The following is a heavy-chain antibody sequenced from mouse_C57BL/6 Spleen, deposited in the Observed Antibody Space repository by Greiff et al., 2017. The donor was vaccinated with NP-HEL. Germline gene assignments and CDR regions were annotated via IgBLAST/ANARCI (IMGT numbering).Heavy chain of an antibody. V-gene: IGHV1-69*01. CDR1: GYTFTSYW. CDR2: IDPSDSYT. J-gene: IGHJ4*01. Sequence: QVQLQQPGAELVMPGASVKLSCKASGYTFTSYWMHWVKQRPGQGLEWLGEIDPSDSYTNYNQKFKGKSTLTVDKSSSTAYMQLSSLTSEDSAVYYCARTAQARAMDYWGQGTSVTVSS. CDR3: ARTAQARAMDY. D-gene: IGHD3-2*02.